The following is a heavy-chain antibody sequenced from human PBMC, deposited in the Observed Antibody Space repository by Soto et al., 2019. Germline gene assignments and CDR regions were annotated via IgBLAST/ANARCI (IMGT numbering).Heavy chain of an antibody. CDR2: IIPIFGTA. V-gene: IGHV1-69*01. Sequence: GASVKVSCKDSGGTFRSYPISWVRQAPGQGLECMGGIIPIFGTANYAQKFQGRVTITADESTSTAYMELSSLRSEDTAVYYCATTDRYSSSWYGSTDYWGQGTLVTVSS. D-gene: IGHD6-13*01. CDR1: GGTFRSYP. J-gene: IGHJ4*02. CDR3: ATTDRYSSSWYGSTDY.